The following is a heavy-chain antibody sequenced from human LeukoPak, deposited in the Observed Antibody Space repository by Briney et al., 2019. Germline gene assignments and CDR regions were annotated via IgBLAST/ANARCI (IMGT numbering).Heavy chain of an antibody. CDR3: ARHDIAGGIGWFDP. CDR1: GFTFSSYA. V-gene: IGHV3-23*01. CDR2: ISGSGGST. Sequence: GGSLRLSCAASGFTFSSYAMSWVRQAPGKGLEWVSAISGSGGSTCYADSVKGRFTISRDNSKNTLYLQMNSLRAEDTAVYYCARHDIAGGIGWFDPWGQGTLVTVSS. J-gene: IGHJ5*02.